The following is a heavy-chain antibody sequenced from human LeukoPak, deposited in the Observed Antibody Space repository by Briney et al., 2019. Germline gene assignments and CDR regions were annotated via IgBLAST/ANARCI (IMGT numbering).Heavy chain of an antibody. J-gene: IGHJ4*02. CDR3: ARVPMARDFDY. V-gene: IGHV4-38-2*02. CDR2: IFHSGST. Sequence: SETLSLTCTVSGYSISSGYYWGWIRQPPGKGLEWIASIFHSGSTYYNPSLKSRVTISVDTSENQFSLKLSSVTAADTAVYYCARVPMARDFDYWGQGTLVTVSS. CDR1: GYSISSGYY. D-gene: IGHD3-10*01.